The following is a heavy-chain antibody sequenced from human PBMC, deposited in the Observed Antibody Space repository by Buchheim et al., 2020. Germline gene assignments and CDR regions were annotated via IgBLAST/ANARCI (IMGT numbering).Heavy chain of an antibody. CDR2: ISGNAVST. V-gene: IGHV3-23*01. CDR3: AKDGSTWDDVWTGYYIHDY. D-gene: IGHD3/OR15-3a*01. CDR1: GFTFSSYA. J-gene: IGHJ4*02. Sequence: EVQVLESGGGLVQPGGSLRLACAASGFTFSSYAMSWVRQAPGKGPEWVAVISGNAVSTYYAESVKGRFSISRDNYKNTLYLQMNRLRAEDTAVYYCAKDGSTWDDVWTGYYIHDYWGQGTL.